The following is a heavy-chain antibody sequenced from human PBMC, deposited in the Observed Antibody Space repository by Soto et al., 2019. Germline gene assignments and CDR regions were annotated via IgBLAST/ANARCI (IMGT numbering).Heavy chain of an antibody. V-gene: IGHV3-9*01. D-gene: IGHD3-10*01. CDR3: AKDMGIRYFGSGSFRYYGMDV. CDR2: ITWNSVSI. CDR1: GFTFDDYA. J-gene: IGHJ6*02. Sequence: HPGGSLRLSCAASGFTFDDYAMHWFRQTPGKGLEWVSGITWNSVSIDYADSVKGRFTISRDNAKNSLYLQMNSLRAEDTALYYCAKDMGIRYFGSGSFRYYGMDVWGQRTTVTVSS.